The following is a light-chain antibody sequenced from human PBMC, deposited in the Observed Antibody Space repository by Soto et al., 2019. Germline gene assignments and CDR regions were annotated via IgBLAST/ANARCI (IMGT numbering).Light chain of an antibody. CDR2: GAS. Sequence: EIVMTQSPATLSVSPGERATLSCRASQSVGSNLAWYQQKSGQAPRLLIYGASTRATGIAARFSGSGSGTEFTLTISSLQSEDFAVYYCQQYTNWPLTFGQGTKVEIK. J-gene: IGKJ1*01. V-gene: IGKV3-15*01. CDR1: QSVGSN. CDR3: QQYTNWPLT.